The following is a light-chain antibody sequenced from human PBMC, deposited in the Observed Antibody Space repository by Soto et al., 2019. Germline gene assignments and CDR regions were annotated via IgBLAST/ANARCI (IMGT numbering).Light chain of an antibody. Sequence: DIQMTQSPSSLSASVADSFTMTCRASQGISTYLNWYQQKPGKAPKLLIYAASSLQSGVPSRFSGSGSETDFTLTISSLQPEDFATYYCQQSYSSPPTFGQGTKVDIK. CDR1: QGISTY. CDR3: QQSYSSPPT. CDR2: AAS. J-gene: IGKJ1*01. V-gene: IGKV1-39*01.